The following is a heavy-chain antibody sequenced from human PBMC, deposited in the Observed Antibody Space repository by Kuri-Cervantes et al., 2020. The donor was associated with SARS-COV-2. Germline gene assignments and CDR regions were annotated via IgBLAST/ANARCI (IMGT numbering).Heavy chain of an antibody. CDR2: INSDGSST. J-gene: IGHJ6*02. D-gene: IGHD5-18*01. CDR1: GFTFSSYW. Sequence: GGSLRLSCAASGFTFSSYWMHWVRQAPGKGLVWVSRINSDGSSTSYADSVKGRSTISRDNAKNTLYLQMNSLRAEDTAVYYCARYRIQLWEDYYYYYGMDVWGQGTTVTVSS. CDR3: ARYRIQLWEDYYYYYGMDV. V-gene: IGHV3-74*01.